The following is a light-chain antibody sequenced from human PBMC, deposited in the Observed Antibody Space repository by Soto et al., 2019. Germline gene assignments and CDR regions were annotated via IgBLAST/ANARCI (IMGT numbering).Light chain of an antibody. CDR1: QSVDSSF. J-gene: IGKJ1*01. CDR3: QQYVISVT. V-gene: IGKV3-20*01. CDR2: GAS. Sequence: EIVLTQSPGSLSLSPGERATLSCRASQSVDSSFFAWYQQKPGQAPRLLIYGASNRATGIPDRFSGSGSGTDFTLTISRLEPEDFAVYYCQQYVISVTFGQGTTVEIK.